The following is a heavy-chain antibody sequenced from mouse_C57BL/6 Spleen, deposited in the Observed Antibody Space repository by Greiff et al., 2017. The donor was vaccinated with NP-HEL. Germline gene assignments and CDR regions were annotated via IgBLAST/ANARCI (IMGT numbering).Heavy chain of an antibody. CDR3: ARGGLTGTRGPWFAY. Sequence: EVQLVESGPGLVKPSQSLSLTCSVTGYSITSGYYWNWIRQFPGNKLEWMGYISYDGSNNYNPSLKNRISITRDTSKNQFFLKLNSVTTEDTATYYCARGGLTGTRGPWFAYWGQGTLVTVSA. CDR1: GYSITSGYY. D-gene: IGHD4-1*01. V-gene: IGHV3-6*01. J-gene: IGHJ3*01. CDR2: ISYDGSN.